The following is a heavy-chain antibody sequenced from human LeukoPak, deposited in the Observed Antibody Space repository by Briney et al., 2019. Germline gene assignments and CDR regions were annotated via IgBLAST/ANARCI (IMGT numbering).Heavy chain of an antibody. V-gene: IGHV3-23*01. CDR3: AKGSNGGYYYYMDV. J-gene: IGHJ6*03. CDR1: GFTVSSNY. CDR2: ISAGGGGT. Sequence: GGSLRLSCAASGFTVSSNYMSWVRQAPGKGLGWVSAISAGGGGTFYADSVKGRFSISRDNSKNTLYLEMNSLRAEDTAVYYCAKGSNGGYYYYMDVWGKGTTVTVSS. D-gene: IGHD3-16*01.